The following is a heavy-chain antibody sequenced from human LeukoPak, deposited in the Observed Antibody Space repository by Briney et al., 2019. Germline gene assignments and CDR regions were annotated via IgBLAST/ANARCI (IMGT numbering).Heavy chain of an antibody. Sequence: SGPALVKPTETLTLTCTVSGFSLSNARMGVSWIRQPPGKALEWLAHIFSNDEKSYSTSLKSRLTISKDTSKSQVVLTMTNMDPVDTATYYCARIYYGDYGSYWFDPWGQGTLVTVSS. CDR3: ARIYYGDYGSYWFDP. CDR2: IFSNDEK. J-gene: IGHJ5*02. CDR1: GFSLSNARMG. V-gene: IGHV2-26*01. D-gene: IGHD4-17*01.